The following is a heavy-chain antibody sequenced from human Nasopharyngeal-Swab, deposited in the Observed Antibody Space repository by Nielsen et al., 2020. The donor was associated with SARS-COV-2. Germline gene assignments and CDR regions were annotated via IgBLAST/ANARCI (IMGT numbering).Heavy chain of an antibody. CDR1: GYTFTSYG. Sequence: ASVKVSCKASGYTFTSYGISWVRQAPGQGLEWMGWISAYNGNTNYAQKLQGRVTMTTDTSTSTAYMELRSLRSDDTAVYYCARDVSRITIFGVVIEDAFDIWGQGTMVTVSS. V-gene: IGHV1-18*01. CDR3: ARDVSRITIFGVVIEDAFDI. CDR2: ISAYNGNT. J-gene: IGHJ3*02. D-gene: IGHD3-3*01.